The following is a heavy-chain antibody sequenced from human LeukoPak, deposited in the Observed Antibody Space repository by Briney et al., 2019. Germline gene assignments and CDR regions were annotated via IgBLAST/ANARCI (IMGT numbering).Heavy chain of an antibody. CDR1: GGSFSGYY. D-gene: IGHD6-19*01. Sequence: SETLSLTCAVYGGSFSGYYWSWIRQPPGKGLEWTGEINHSGSTNYNPSLKSRVTISVDMSKNQFSLKLSSVTAADTAVYYCASLVRAVAGSNDAFDIWGQGTMVTVSS. CDR3: ASLVRAVAGSNDAFDI. V-gene: IGHV4-34*01. CDR2: INHSGST. J-gene: IGHJ3*02.